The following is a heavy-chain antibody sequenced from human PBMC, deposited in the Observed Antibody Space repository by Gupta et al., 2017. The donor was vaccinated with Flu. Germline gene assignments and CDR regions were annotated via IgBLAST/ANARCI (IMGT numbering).Heavy chain of an antibody. D-gene: IGHD6-19*01. V-gene: IGHV3-7*01. J-gene: IGHJ6*02. CDR3: ARVQYSSGWSLGYYYYGMDV. CDR2: IKQDGSEK. Sequence: APGKGLEWVANIKQDGSEKYYVDSVKGRFTISRDNAKNSLDLQMNSLRAEDTAVYYCARVQYSSGWSLGYYYYGMDVWGQGTTVTVSS.